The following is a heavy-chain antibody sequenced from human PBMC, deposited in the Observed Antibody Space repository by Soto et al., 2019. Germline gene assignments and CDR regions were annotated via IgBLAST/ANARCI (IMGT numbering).Heavy chain of an antibody. J-gene: IGHJ3*02. CDR3: ARDRVLMRRGAPDALDI. Sequence: QVQLVESGGGVVQPGRSLRLSCAASGFTFSNYGMHWVRQAPGKGLEWVAVIWYDGSNEYYADSVKGRFTISRDNSKNTLYLQMTSLRAEDTAVFYCARDRVLMRRGAPDALDIWGQGTMVTVSS. CDR1: GFTFSNYG. V-gene: IGHV3-33*01. D-gene: IGHD3-10*01. CDR2: IWYDGSNE.